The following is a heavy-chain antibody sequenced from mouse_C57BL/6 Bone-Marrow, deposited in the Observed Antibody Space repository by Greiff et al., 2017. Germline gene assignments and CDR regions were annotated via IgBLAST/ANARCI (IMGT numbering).Heavy chain of an antibody. CDR1: GYTFTSYW. D-gene: IGHD1-1*01. CDR3: ARAYYYVSSHDFDAMDY. J-gene: IGHJ4*01. V-gene: IGHV1-7*01. CDR2: INPSSGYT. Sequence: QVQLQQSGAELAKPGASVKLSCKASGYTFTSYWMHWVKQRPGQGLEWIGYINPSSGYTKYNQKFKDKATLTGDKSSSTAYMQLSSLTYEDSAVYYCARAYYYVSSHDFDAMDYWVQGTSVTVSS.